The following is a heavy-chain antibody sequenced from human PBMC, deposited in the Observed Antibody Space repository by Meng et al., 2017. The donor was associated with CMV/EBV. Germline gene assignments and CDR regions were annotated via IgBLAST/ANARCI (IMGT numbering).Heavy chain of an antibody. CDR2: ISSSSYI. J-gene: IGHJ4*02. V-gene: IGHV3-21*01. CDR3: ASWGGVVPADY. Sequence: GESLKISCAASGFTFSSYSMNWVRQAPGKGLEWVSSISSSSYIYYADSVKGRFTISRDNAKNSLYLQMNSLRAEDTAVYYCASWGGVVPADYWGQGTLVTVSS. CDR1: GFTFSSYS. D-gene: IGHD2-2*01.